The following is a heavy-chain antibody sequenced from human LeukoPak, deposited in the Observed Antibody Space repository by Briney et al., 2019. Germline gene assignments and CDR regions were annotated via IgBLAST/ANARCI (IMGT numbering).Heavy chain of an antibody. J-gene: IGHJ6*02. CDR3: AKEGYSSSWYLVYDYYYYYGMDV. CDR2: ISGSGGST. Sequence: GGSLRLSCAASGFTFSSYAMSWVRQAPGKGLEWVSAISGSGGSTYYADSVKGRFTISRDNSKNTLYLQMNSLRAEDTAVYYCAKEGYSSSWYLVYDYYYYYGMDVWGQGTLVTVSS. CDR1: GFTFSSYA. V-gene: IGHV3-23*01. D-gene: IGHD6-13*01.